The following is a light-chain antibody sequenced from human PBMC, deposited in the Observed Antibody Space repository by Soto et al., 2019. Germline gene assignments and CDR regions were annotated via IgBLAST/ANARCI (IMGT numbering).Light chain of an antibody. CDR3: QQYNDWPIS. CDR1: QSVSSN. Sequence: EIVMTQSPATLSVSPGERATLSCRASQSVSSNLAWYQQKPGKAPRLLIYAASTRATGIPARFSGSGSGTEFTLTISSLQSEDFTVYYCQQYNDWPISFAQGTRLEIK. J-gene: IGKJ5*01. CDR2: AAS. V-gene: IGKV3-15*01.